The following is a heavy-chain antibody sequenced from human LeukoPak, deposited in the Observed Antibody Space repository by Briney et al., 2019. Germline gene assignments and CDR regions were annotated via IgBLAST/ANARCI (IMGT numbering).Heavy chain of an antibody. Sequence: PGGSLRLSCAASGFTFISYDVHWVRQATGKGLEWVSAIGTAGDTYYPGSVKGRFTISRENAKNSLYLQMNSLRAGDTAVYYCARGHAKWSMDYWGQGTLVTVSS. CDR1: GFTFISYD. V-gene: IGHV3-13*01. CDR2: IGTAGDT. J-gene: IGHJ4*02. CDR3: ARGHAKWSMDY. D-gene: IGHD2-8*01.